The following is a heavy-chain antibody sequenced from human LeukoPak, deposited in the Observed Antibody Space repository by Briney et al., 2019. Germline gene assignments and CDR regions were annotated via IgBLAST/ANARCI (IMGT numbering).Heavy chain of an antibody. Sequence: ASVKVSGKASGYTFTSYGISWVRQAPGQGLEWMGWISAYNGNTNYAQKLQGRVTMTTDTSTSTAYMELRSLRSDDTAVYYCARDVNWKDYYYYYGMDVWGQGTTVTVSS. J-gene: IGHJ6*02. CDR2: ISAYNGNT. CDR3: ARDVNWKDYYYYYGMDV. CDR1: GYTFTSYG. D-gene: IGHD1-1*01. V-gene: IGHV1-18*01.